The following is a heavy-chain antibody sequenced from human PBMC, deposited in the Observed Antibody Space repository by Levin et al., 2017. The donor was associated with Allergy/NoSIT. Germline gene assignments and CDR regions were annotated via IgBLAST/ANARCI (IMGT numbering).Heavy chain of an antibody. Sequence: GGSLRLSCAASGFTVSSKCMSWVRQAPGKGLEWVSVIYSGGSTYYADSVKGRFTISTDNSKNTLYLQMNSLRAEDTAVYYCAREKPPYYDILTGYYGGYYFDNWGQGTLATVSS. CDR3: AREKPPYYDILTGYYGGYYFDN. CDR2: IYSGGST. D-gene: IGHD3-9*01. V-gene: IGHV3-66*01. CDR1: GFTVSSKC. J-gene: IGHJ4*02.